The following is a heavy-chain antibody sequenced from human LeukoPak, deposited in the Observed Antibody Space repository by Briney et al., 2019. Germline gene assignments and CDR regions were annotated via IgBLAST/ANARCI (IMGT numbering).Heavy chain of an antibody. J-gene: IGHJ6*03. D-gene: IGHD6-13*01. CDR3: AKGKSIAAAGTYYYYYYYMDV. CDR2: ISGSGGST. CDR1: GFTFSSYA. Sequence: AGSLRLSCAASGFTFSSYAMSWVRQAPGKGLEWVSAISGSGGSTYYADSVKGRFTISRDNSKNTLYLQMNSLRAEDTAVYYCAKGKSIAAAGTYYYYYYYMDVWGKGTTVTVSS. V-gene: IGHV3-23*01.